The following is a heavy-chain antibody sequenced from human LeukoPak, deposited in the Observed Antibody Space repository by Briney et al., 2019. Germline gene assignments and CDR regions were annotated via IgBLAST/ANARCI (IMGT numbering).Heavy chain of an antibody. V-gene: IGHV1-2*06. CDR2: INPNSGGP. Sequence: ASVKVSCKTSGYSFTGYYIHWVRQAPGQGLEWMGRINPNSGGPNCGQKFQGTVTMTRDTSISTAYLELSNLRSDDTAAYYCVRGYSYGFYFDYWGQGSLVTVSS. J-gene: IGHJ4*02. D-gene: IGHD5-18*01. CDR1: GYSFTGYY. CDR3: VRGYSYGFYFDY.